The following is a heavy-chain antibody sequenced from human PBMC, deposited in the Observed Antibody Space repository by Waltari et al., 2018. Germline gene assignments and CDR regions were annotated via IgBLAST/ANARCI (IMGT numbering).Heavy chain of an antibody. J-gene: IGHJ4*02. CDR3: TXXSYVSGY. Sequence: EVQLVESXGGLVQPGGSXRLSCXASGFXFSSYSMNWVRQAEGKGVEWVSYISRXSSNIYYAXSVKXRFXISXXXAXNSLYLQXXXLRAXDTAVYYCTXXSYVSGYXGQGTLVTVXS. V-gene: IGHV3-48*01. CDR1: GFXFSSYS. D-gene: IGHD1-26*01. CDR2: ISRXSSNI.